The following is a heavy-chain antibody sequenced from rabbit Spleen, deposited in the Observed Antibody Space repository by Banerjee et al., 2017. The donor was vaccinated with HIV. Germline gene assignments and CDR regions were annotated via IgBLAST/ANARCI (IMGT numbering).Heavy chain of an antibody. V-gene: IGHV1S40*01. CDR2: IDTGSSGFT. CDR1: GVSFSVSSY. Sequence: EESGGGLVKPGASLTLTCTASGVSFSVSSYMCWVRQAPGKGLEWIACIDTGSSGFTYFATWAKGRFTCSKTSSTTVTLQMTRLTAADTATYFCARDTGSSFSSYGMDLWGPGTLVTVS. D-gene: IGHD8-1*01. CDR3: ARDTGSSFSSYGMDL. J-gene: IGHJ6*01.